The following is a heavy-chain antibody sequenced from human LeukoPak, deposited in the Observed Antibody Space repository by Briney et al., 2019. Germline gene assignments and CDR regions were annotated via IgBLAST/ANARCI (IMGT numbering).Heavy chain of an antibody. Sequence: SETLSLTCTVSGYSISSGYYWGWIRQPPGKGLEWIGSIYHSGSTYYNPSLKSRVTISVDTSKNQFSLKLSSVTAADTAVYYCARVGDSSGYEVSYYFDYWGQGTLVTVSS. CDR2: IYHSGST. CDR3: ARVGDSSGYEVSYYFDY. V-gene: IGHV4-38-2*02. CDR1: GYSISSGYY. J-gene: IGHJ4*02. D-gene: IGHD3-22*01.